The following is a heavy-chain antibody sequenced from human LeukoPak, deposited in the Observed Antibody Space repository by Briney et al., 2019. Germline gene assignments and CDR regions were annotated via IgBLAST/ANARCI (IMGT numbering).Heavy chain of an antibody. CDR1: GGSISSGSYY. V-gene: IGHV4-61*02. J-gene: IGHJ6*03. D-gene: IGHD2-2*01. Sequence: SETLSLTCTVSGGSISSGSYYWSWIRQPAGKGLEWIGRIYTSGSTNYNPSLKSRVTISVDTSKNQFSLKLSSVTAADTAVYYCARVRTYHIVVVPAAPRYYYMDVWGKGTTVTVSS. CDR2: IYTSGST. CDR3: ARVRTYHIVVVPAAPRYYYMDV.